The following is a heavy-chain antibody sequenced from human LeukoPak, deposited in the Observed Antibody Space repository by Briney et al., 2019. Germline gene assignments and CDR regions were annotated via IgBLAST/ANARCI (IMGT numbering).Heavy chain of an antibody. J-gene: IGHJ4*02. CDR2: INHSGST. D-gene: IGHD2-21*02. V-gene: IGHV4-34*01. CDR3: ARGWGPAYCGGDCHRHFDY. Sequence: SETLSLTCAVYGGSFSGYYWNWIRQPPGKGLEWIGEINHSGSTNYNPSLKSRVTISADTSKNQFSLKLSSVTAADTAVYYCARGWGPAYCGGDCHRHFDYWGQGTLVTVSS. CDR1: GGSFSGYY.